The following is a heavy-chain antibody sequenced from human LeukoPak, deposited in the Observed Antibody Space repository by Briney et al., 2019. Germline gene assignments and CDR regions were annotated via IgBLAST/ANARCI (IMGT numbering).Heavy chain of an antibody. CDR3: ARDTRGIFDY. CDR2: IKEDGSEK. Sequence: PGGSLRLSCAASGFTFNGYWMSWVRQAPGEGLEWVANIKEDGSEKNYVDSVKGRFTISRDNAKSSLYLQMNSLRVEDTAVYYCARDTRGIFDYWGQGTVVTVSS. D-gene: IGHD3-10*01. V-gene: IGHV3-7*01. CDR1: GFTFNGYW. J-gene: IGHJ4*02.